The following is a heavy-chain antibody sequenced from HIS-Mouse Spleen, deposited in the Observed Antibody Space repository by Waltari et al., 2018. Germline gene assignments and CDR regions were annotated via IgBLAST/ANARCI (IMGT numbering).Heavy chain of an antibody. CDR2: ISYDGSNK. V-gene: IGHV3-30*04. D-gene: IGHD6-6*01. J-gene: IGHJ5*02. CDR1: GFTFSSYA. Sequence: QVQLVESGGGVVQPGRSLRLSCAASGFTFSSYAMHWVRQAPGRGLGWVAVISYDGSNKSDADSVKGRVTISRDNSKNTLYLQMNSLRAEDTAVYYCARTLLNIAAPFDPWGQGTLVTVSS. CDR3: ARTLLNIAAPFDP.